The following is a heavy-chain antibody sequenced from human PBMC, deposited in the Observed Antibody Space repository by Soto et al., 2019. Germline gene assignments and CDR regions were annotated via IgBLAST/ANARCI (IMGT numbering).Heavy chain of an antibody. CDR1: GGSISSYY. Sequence: QVQLQESGPGLVKPSETLSLTCTVSGGSISSYYWSWIRQPPGKGLEWIGYIYYSGSTNYNPSLKSRVTISVDTSKNQSSLKLSSVTAADTAVYYCARVTIAAADFYFDYWGQGTLVTVSS. CDR3: ARVTIAAADFYFDY. J-gene: IGHJ4*02. CDR2: IYYSGST. D-gene: IGHD6-13*01. V-gene: IGHV4-59*01.